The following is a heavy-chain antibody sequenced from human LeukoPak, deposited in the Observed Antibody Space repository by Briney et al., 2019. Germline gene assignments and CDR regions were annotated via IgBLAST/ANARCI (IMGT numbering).Heavy chain of an antibody. D-gene: IGHD3-16*01. CDR2: INHNGNVN. CDR1: GFTFSSYW. Sequence: GGSMRLSCAASGFTFSSYWMNWARQASGKGLEWVASINHNGNVNYYVDSVKGRFTISRDNAKNSLYLQMSNLRAEDTAVYFCARGGGLDVWGQGATVTVSS. V-gene: IGHV3-7*03. J-gene: IGHJ6*02. CDR3: ARGGGLDV.